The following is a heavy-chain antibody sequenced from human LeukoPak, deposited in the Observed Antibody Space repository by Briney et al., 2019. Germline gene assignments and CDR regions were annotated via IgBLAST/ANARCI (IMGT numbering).Heavy chain of an antibody. Sequence: ASVKVSCKASGYTFIGYYMHWVRQAPGQGLEWMGWMNPNSGGTNYAQKFQGRVTMTTDTSISTAYMELSRLRSDDTAVYYCARDSDSSSRGDYWGQGTLVIVSS. J-gene: IGHJ4*02. V-gene: IGHV1-2*02. D-gene: IGHD3-22*01. CDR1: GYTFIGYY. CDR2: MNPNSGGT. CDR3: ARDSDSSSRGDY.